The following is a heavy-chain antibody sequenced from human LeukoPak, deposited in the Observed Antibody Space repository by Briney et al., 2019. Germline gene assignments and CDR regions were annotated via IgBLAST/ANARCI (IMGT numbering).Heavy chain of an antibody. J-gene: IGHJ6*02. V-gene: IGHV3-30-3*01. CDR3: ARDIVVVPAAIGYYYGMDV. CDR1: GFTFSSYA. Sequence: AGGSLRLSCAASGFTFSSYAMHWVRQAPGKGLEWVAVISYDGSNKYYADSVKGRFTISRDNSKDTLYLQMNSLRAEDTAVYYCARDIVVVPAAIGYYYGMDVWGQGTTVTASS. D-gene: IGHD2-2*01. CDR2: ISYDGSNK.